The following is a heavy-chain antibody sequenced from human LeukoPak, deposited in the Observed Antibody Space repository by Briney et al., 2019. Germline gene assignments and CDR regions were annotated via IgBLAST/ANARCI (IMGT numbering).Heavy chain of an antibody. CDR1: GGSISNYY. J-gene: IGHJ4*02. CDR2: IYYNGNT. D-gene: IGHD6-19*01. Sequence: SETLSLTCTVSGGSISNYYWSWIRQPPGKGLEWIGYIYYNGNTNYNPPLRSRVTISVDTSKNQFSLNLSSVTAADTAVYYCAREIRAVADFEYWGQGALITVSS. CDR3: AREIRAVADFEY. V-gene: IGHV4-59*01.